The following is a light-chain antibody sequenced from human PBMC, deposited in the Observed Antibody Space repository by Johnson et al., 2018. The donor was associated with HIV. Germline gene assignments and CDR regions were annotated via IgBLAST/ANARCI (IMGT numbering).Light chain of an antibody. CDR2: DNN. CDR1: SSNIGNNY. CDR3: GTWDSSLSAFYV. V-gene: IGLV1-51*01. Sequence: QSVLTQPPSVSAAPGQKVTISCSGSSSNIGNNYVSWYQHLPGTAPKLLIYDNNKRPSGIPDRFSGSKSGTSATLGITGLQTGDEADYYCGTWDSSLSAFYVFGTGTKFTVL. J-gene: IGLJ1*01.